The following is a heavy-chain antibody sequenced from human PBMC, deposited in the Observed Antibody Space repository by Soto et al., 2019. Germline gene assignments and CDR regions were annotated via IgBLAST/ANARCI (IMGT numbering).Heavy chain of an antibody. D-gene: IGHD6-13*01. J-gene: IGHJ4*02. CDR1: GGSISCYY. CDR2: IYYSGST. V-gene: IGHV4-59*08. Sequence: SETLSLTCTVSGGSISCYYWSWIRQPPGKGLEWIGYIYYSGSTNYNPSLKSRVTISVDTSKNQFSLKLSSVTAADTAVYYCARHAAYSSSWYYFDYWGQGTLVTVS. CDR3: ARHAAYSSSWYYFDY.